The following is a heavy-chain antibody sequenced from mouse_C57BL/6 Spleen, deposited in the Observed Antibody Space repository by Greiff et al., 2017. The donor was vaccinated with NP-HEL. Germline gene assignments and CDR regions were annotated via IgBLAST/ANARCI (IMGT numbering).Heavy chain of an antibody. CDR2: IHPNSGST. CDR3: ARKGGIYYYGSSYVWYFDV. J-gene: IGHJ1*03. Sequence: QVQLQQPGAELVKPGASVKLSCKASGYTFTSYWMHCVKQRPGQGLEWIGMIHPNSGSTNYNEKFKSKATLTVDKSSSTAYMQLSSLTSEDSAVYYCARKGGIYYYGSSYVWYFDVWGTGTMVTVSS. D-gene: IGHD1-1*01. V-gene: IGHV1-64*01. CDR1: GYTFTSYW.